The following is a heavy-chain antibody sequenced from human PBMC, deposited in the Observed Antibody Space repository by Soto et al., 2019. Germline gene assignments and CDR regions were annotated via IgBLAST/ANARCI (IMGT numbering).Heavy chain of an antibody. J-gene: IGHJ4*02. CDR2: SSGSGSRT. Sequence: EVQLLESGGGLVQPGGSRRLSCAASGFMFSSYVMSWVRQAPGKGLEWVSGSSGSGSRTYYADPVKGRFSISRDNSKNTRFLQMNSLRVEDTAVYYCAVLTTVTEAEYWGQGTLVIVHS. V-gene: IGHV3-23*01. CDR1: GFMFSSYV. CDR3: AVLTTVTEAEY. D-gene: IGHD4-17*01.